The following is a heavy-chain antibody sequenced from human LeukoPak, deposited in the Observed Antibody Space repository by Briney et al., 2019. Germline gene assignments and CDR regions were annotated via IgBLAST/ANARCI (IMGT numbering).Heavy chain of an antibody. CDR1: CYTFTHYV. Sequence: ASVSVSFKPSCYTFTHYVISWVGPAPGQGLEWMGWISAYNGNTNYAQKLQGRVTMTTDTSTSTAYMELRSLRSDDTAVYYCARCSRGSYYMDVWGKGTTVTVSS. CDR2: ISAYNGNT. CDR3: ARCSRGSYYMDV. D-gene: IGHD6-19*01. V-gene: IGHV1-18*01. J-gene: IGHJ6*03.